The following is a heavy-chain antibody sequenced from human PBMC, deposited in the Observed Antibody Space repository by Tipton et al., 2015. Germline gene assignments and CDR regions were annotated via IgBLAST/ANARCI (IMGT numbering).Heavy chain of an antibody. CDR1: GGSVTSGSYY. CDR3: ARDLEHGMDV. D-gene: IGHD5-24*01. CDR2: ISYTDGA. J-gene: IGHJ6*02. Sequence: TLSLTCTVSGGSVTSGSYYWSWIRQPPGKGLAWIGYISYTDGAHYNPALKSRVTISVDTSKNQFSLTLNSVAAADTAVYYCARDLEHGMDVWGHGTTVTVSS. V-gene: IGHV4-61*01.